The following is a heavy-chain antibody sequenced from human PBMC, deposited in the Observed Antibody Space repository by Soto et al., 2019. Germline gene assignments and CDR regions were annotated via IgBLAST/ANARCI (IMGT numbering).Heavy chain of an antibody. J-gene: IGHJ4*02. D-gene: IGHD6-13*01. CDR3: ARYSAVSGTYYFDY. CDR2: ISQRGSA. V-gene: IGHV4-4*02. CDR1: GASISSVYW. Sequence: QVHLQESSPGLVKPSGTLSLTCDVSGASISSVYWWSWVRQSPGKGLEWIGEISQRGSANYRPSLKSRVTMSLDTSKNQFSLRLTSVTAADTAVYYCARYSAVSGTYYFDYWGQGTLVTVSS.